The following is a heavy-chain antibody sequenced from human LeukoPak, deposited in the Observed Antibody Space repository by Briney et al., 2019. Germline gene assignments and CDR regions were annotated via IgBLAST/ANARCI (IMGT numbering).Heavy chain of an antibody. CDR1: GGSISSYY. CDR3: ARDRPGSYWYFDL. CDR2: IYYLGST. D-gene: IGHD3-10*01. J-gene: IGHJ2*01. V-gene: IGHV4-59*01. Sequence: PSETLSLTCTVSGGSISSYYWSWIRQPPGKGLEWVGYIYYLGSTNYNPSLKSRVTISIDTSKNYFSLKLNSVIAADTAVYYCARDRPGSYWYFDLWGRGTLVTVSS.